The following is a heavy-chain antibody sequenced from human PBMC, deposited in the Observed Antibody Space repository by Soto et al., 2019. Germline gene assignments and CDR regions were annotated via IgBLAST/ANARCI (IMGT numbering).Heavy chain of an antibody. J-gene: IGHJ5*02. D-gene: IGHD3-3*01. V-gene: IGHV3-30-3*01. Sequence: GGSLRLSCAASGLTFSSYAMHWVRQAPGKGLEWVAVISYDGSNKYYADSVKGRFTISRDNSKYTLYLQMNRLRAEDTAVYDCARDSSVVPAAITFDFWSGPKGFDPWGQGRLVTV. CDR2: ISYDGSNK. CDR1: GLTFSSYA. CDR3: ARDSSVVPAAITFDFWSGPKGFDP.